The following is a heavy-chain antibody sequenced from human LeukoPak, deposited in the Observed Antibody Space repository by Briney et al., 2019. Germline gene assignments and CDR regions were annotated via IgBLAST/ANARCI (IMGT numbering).Heavy chain of an antibody. J-gene: IGHJ4*02. CDR2: ISGTGGTI. V-gene: IGHV3-23*01. CDR3: AKDRARTTATTFDY. CDR1: GLTFSNYA. Sequence: GRSLRLSRAASGLTFSNYAMSSVRQTPGKGLEWVSGISGTGGTIHYADSVKGRFTISRDNSKSTLYLQMNSLRAEDTAVYYCAKDRARTTATTFDYWGQGTLVTVSS. D-gene: IGHD4-17*01.